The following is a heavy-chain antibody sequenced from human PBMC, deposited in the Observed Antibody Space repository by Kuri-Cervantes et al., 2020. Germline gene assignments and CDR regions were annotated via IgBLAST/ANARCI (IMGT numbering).Heavy chain of an antibody. CDR2: INPNSGGT. V-gene: IGHV1-2*02. D-gene: IGHD6-19*01. CDR3: ARDHGYSSGWYYY. CDR1: GYTFTGYY. Sequence: ASVKVSCKASGYTFTGYYMHWVRQAPGQGLEWMGWINPNSGGTNYAQKFQGRVTMTRDTSISTAYMELSRLRSDDTAVYYCARDHGYSSGWYYYWGQGTRVTGYS. J-gene: IGHJ4*02.